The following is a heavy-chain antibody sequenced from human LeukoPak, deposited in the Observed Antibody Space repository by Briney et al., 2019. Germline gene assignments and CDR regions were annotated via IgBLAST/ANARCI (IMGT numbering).Heavy chain of an antibody. D-gene: IGHD1-26*01. CDR3: ARGELLFDY. J-gene: IGHJ4*02. CDR2: IYHSGST. V-gene: IGHV4-30-2*01. Sequence: SHTLSLTCAVSGGSISSGGYSWSWIRQPPGKGLEWIGYIYHSGSTYYNPSLKSRVTISVDRSKNQFSLKLSSVTAADTAVYYCARGELLFDYWGQGTLVTVSS. CDR1: GGSISSGGYS.